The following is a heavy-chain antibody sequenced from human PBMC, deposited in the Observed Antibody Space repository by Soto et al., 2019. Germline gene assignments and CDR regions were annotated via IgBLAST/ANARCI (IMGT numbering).Heavy chain of an antibody. CDR3: ARYSDYSGYRYYFDS. D-gene: IGHD4-17*01. CDR1: GGSVSSGNHY. V-gene: IGHV4-61*01. J-gene: IGHJ4*02. CDR2: IYYSGST. Sequence: SETLSLTCTVSGGSVSSGNHYWSWIRQPPGKGLEWIGHIYYSGSTNYKPSLKSRVTLSVDTSQNQFSLKLSSVSAADSAVYYCARYSDYSGYRYYFDSWGQGTQVTVSS.